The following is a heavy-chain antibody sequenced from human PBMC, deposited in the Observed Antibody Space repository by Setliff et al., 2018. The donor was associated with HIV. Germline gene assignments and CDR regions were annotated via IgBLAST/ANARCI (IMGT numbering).Heavy chain of an antibody. CDR2: ISSTSTTI. Sequence: GGSLRLSCAASGFTFSNYWIIWVRQAPGKGLEWLSYISSTSTTIYYADSVKGRFTISRDNAKNSLYLEMNSLRVEDTAVYYCAREDQLLSGDYYYYGMDVWGQGTTVTVSS. V-gene: IGHV3-48*01. CDR3: AREDQLLSGDYYYYGMDV. CDR1: GFTFSNYW. D-gene: IGHD2-2*01. J-gene: IGHJ6*02.